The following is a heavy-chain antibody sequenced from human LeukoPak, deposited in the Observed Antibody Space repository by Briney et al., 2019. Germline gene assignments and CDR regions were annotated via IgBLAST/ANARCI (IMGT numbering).Heavy chain of an antibody. D-gene: IGHD1-1*01. CDR3: ARLSGTGYFDL. Sequence: GGSLRLSCAASGFTFSSYHMHWVRQAPGKGLEWVAVISYDGNTKYYADSVKGRFTISRDNSKNTLYLQMNSLRAGDTALYFCARLSGTGYFDLWGQGTLVTVSS. V-gene: IGHV3-30*03. J-gene: IGHJ4*02. CDR2: ISYDGNTK. CDR1: GFTFSSYH.